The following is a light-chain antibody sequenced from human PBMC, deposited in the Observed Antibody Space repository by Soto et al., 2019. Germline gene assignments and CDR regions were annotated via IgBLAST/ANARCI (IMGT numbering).Light chain of an antibody. V-gene: IGKV1-33*01. CDR3: QQSDNFPLT. CDR1: QEISNY. Sequence: DIQMTQSPSSLSASVGDRVTITCQASQEISNYLNWYQQKPGKAPKLLIYDASNLETGVPSRFSGSGSGTDFTFPIRSLQPEDIAPYYCQQSDNFPLTFGGGTKVEIK. CDR2: DAS. J-gene: IGKJ4*01.